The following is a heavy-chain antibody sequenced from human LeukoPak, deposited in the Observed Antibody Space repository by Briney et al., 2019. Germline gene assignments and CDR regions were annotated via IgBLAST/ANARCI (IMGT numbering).Heavy chain of an antibody. J-gene: IGHJ4*02. D-gene: IGHD3-22*01. CDR3: ARADYYDSSGKLD. CDR1: GYTFTGYY. CDR2: INPNSGGT. Sequence: ASVKVPCKASGYTFTGYYMHWVRQAPGQGLEWMGRINPNSGGTNYAQKFQGRVTMTRDTSISTAYMELSRLRSDDTAVYYCARADYYDSSGKLDWGQGTLVTVSS. V-gene: IGHV1-2*06.